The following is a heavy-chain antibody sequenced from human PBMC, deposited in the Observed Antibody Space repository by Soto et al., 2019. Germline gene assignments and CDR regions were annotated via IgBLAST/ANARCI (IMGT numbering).Heavy chain of an antibody. Sequence: GPLRLSCAASGFTFSSYEMNWVRQAPGKGLEWVSYISISGSTIYYADSVKGRFTISRDNAKNSLYLQMNSLRAEDTAVYYCASSKYYFDYWGQGTLVTVSS. CDR2: ISISGSTI. CDR1: GFTFSSYE. CDR3: ASSKYYFDY. J-gene: IGHJ4*02. V-gene: IGHV3-48*03.